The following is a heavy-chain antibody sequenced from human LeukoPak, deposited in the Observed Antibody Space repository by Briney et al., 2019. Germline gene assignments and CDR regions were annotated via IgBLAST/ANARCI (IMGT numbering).Heavy chain of an antibody. CDR3: ASRPADTTWYGVFDY. J-gene: IGHJ4*02. V-gene: IGHV4-59*13. CDR1: GGSINSTY. CDR2: IFNTGNT. D-gene: IGHD3-10*01. Sequence: SETWSLTCSVSGGSINSTYWSWFRQPPGKRLGWIGYIFNTGNTNYNPSLASRVTMSVDPSRAQFFLRLSPVTAADTAIYCCASRPADTTWYGVFDYWSQGTLVTVSS.